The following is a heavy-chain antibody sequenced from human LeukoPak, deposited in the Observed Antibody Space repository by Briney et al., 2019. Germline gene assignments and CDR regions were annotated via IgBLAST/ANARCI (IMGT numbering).Heavy chain of an antibody. Sequence: SETLSLTCSVSGESISHSTYYWGWIRQPPGKGLEWIGSINYSGSTGRTYYNPSLKSRLTILGDTSKNQFFMNLNSVTAADTAVYYCVRLVHLLPPVYWGQGTLVTVSS. CDR2: INYSGSTGRT. V-gene: IGHV4-39*07. CDR1: GESISHSTYY. D-gene: IGHD3-10*01. J-gene: IGHJ4*02. CDR3: VRLVHLLPPVY.